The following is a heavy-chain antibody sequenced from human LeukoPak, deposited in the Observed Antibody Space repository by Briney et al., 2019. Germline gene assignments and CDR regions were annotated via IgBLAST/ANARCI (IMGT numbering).Heavy chain of an antibody. V-gene: IGHV3-21*01. Sequence: GGSLRLSCAASGFTFSSYSMNWVRQAPGKGLEWVSSISSSSSYIYYADSVKGRFTISRENAKNSLYLQMNSLRAGDTAVYYCARASRGVIMPPYYYYYGMDVWGQGTTVTVSS. CDR1: GFTFSSYS. J-gene: IGHJ6*02. CDR3: ARASRGVIMPPYYYYYGMDV. D-gene: IGHD3-10*01. CDR2: ISSSSSYI.